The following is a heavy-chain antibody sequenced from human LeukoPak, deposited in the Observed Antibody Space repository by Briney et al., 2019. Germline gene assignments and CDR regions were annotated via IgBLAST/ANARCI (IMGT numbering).Heavy chain of an antibody. CDR1: GFTFSSYA. D-gene: IGHD3-10*01. J-gene: IGHJ4*02. V-gene: IGHV3-23*01. Sequence: PGGSLRLSCAASGFTFSSYAMSWIRQAPGKGLEWVSTISGSGDSTYYAHSVKGRFTIPRDNSKKTLYLQMNRLRAEDAAVYYCAKVRVVRGRMGAFDYWGQGILVTVSS. CDR3: AKVRVVRGRMGAFDY. CDR2: ISGSGDST.